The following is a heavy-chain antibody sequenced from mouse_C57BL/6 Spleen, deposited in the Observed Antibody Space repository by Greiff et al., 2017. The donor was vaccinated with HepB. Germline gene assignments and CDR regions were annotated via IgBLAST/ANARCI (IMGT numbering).Heavy chain of an antibody. J-gene: IGHJ1*03. Sequence: VQLQQSGAELVKPGASVKLSCKASGYTFTSYWMHWVKQRPGQGLEWIGMIHPNSGSTNYNEKFKSKATLTVDKSSSTAYMQLSSLTSEDSAVYYCALGADYVWYFDVWGTGTTVTVSS. CDR2: IHPNSGST. CDR1: GYTFTSYW. CDR3: ALGADYVWYFDV. V-gene: IGHV1-64*01. D-gene: IGHD2-4*01.